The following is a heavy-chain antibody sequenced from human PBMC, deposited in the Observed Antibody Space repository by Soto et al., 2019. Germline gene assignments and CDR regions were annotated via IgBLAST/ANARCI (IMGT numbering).Heavy chain of an antibody. CDR3: TRENSSGYYEKRAPYYFDY. CDR2: ISYDGSNK. CDR1: GFTFSSYG. V-gene: IGHV3-30*03. Sequence: GGSLRLSCAASGFTFSSYGMHWVRQAPGKGLEWVAVISYDGSNKYYADSVKGRFTISRDNSKNTLYLQMNSLRAEDTAVYYCTRENSSGYYEKRAPYYFDYWGQGTLVTVSS. J-gene: IGHJ4*02. D-gene: IGHD3-22*01.